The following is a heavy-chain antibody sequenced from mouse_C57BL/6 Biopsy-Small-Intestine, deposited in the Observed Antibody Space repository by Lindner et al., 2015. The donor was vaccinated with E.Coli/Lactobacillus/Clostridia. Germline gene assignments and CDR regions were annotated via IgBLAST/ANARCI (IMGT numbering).Heavy chain of an antibody. D-gene: IGHD2-4*01. V-gene: IGHV1-81*01. J-gene: IGHJ4*01. CDR1: GYTFTEYT. CDR2: IYPRSGNT. CDR3: ARSWYDYDDAMDY. Sequence: VQLQESGAELVKPGASVKLSCKASGYTFTEYTIHWVKQRSGQGLEWIGEIYPRSGNTYYNEKFKGKATLTADKSSSTAYMELRSLTSEDSAIYFCARSWYDYDDAMDYWGQGTSVTVSS.